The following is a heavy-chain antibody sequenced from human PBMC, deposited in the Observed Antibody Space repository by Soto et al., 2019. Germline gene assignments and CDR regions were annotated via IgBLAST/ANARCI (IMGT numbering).Heavy chain of an antibody. Sequence: QITLKESGPTLVKPTETLTLTCTFSGFSLSTSGVGVGWIRQPPGKALEWLALIYWDGDKRYSPSLKNRLTITKDTSKNQVVLTLSKMDPVDTATYFCAHTVLSVVWGVYSAPTNWFDPWGQGTLVTVSS. V-gene: IGHV2-5*02. J-gene: IGHJ5*02. CDR3: AHTVLSVVWGVYSAPTNWFDP. D-gene: IGHD3-10*01. CDR2: IYWDGDK. CDR1: GFSLSTSGVG.